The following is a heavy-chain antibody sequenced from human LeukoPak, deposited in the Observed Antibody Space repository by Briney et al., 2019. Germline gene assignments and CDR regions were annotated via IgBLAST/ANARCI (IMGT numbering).Heavy chain of an antibody. Sequence: LSETLSLTCAVYGGSFSGYYWSWIRQPPGKGLEWIGEIYHSGSTNYNPSLKSRVTISVDTSKNQFSLKLSSVTAADTAVYYCARRRMIVVVNNWFDPWGQGTLVTVSS. CDR2: IYHSGST. D-gene: IGHD3-22*01. CDR3: ARRRMIVVVNNWFDP. J-gene: IGHJ5*02. CDR1: GGSFSGYY. V-gene: IGHV4-34*01.